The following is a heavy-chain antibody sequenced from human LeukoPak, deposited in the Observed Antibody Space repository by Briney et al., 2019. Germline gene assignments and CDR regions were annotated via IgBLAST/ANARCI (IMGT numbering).Heavy chain of an antibody. CDR3: ARDISDY. Sequence: SQTLSLTCAVSGGSISSGGYSWSWIRQPPGKGLEWIGYIYYSGSTNYNPSLKSRVTISVDTSKNQFSLKLSSVTAADTAVYYCARDISDYWGQGTLVTVSS. CDR1: GGSISSGGYS. J-gene: IGHJ4*02. CDR2: IYYSGST. V-gene: IGHV4-61*08.